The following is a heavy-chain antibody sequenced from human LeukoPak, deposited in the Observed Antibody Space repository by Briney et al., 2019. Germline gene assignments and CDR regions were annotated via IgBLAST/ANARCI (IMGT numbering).Heavy chain of an antibody. J-gene: IGHJ6*03. CDR1: GGSFSDDH. Sequence: SETLSLTCGVYGGSFSDDHWSWIRQPPGKGLEWIGEISRSGVTNYNPSLKSRVTISIDTSTNQFSLLLSSVTAADTAVYYCARHRGGYLLHPMDVWGKGTTVTISS. CDR2: ISRSGVT. V-gene: IGHV4-34*01. D-gene: IGHD5-12*01. CDR3: ARHRGGYLLHPMDV.